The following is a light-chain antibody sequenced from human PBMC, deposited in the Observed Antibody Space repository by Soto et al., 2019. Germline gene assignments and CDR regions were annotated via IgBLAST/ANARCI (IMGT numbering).Light chain of an antibody. CDR2: DAS. Sequence: EIVMTQSPATLSVSPGERGTLSCRASQSVNNNLAWYQQKPGQAPRLLIYDASTRATGIPARFSGSGSGTEFTLTISSLQSEDFAVYCCQQYHNWLTFGGGTKVDIK. J-gene: IGKJ4*01. V-gene: IGKV3-15*01. CDR1: QSVNNN. CDR3: QQYHNWLT.